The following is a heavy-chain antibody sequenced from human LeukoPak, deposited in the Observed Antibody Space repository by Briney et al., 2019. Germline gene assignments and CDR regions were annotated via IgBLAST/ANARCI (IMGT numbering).Heavy chain of an antibody. CDR1: GGSFSGYY. J-gene: IGHJ4*02. Sequence: SETLSLTCAAYGGSFSGYYWSWIRQPPGKGLEWIGEINHSGSTNYNPSLKSRVTISVDTSKNQFSLKLSSVTAADTAVYYCARSGSGHDYWGQGTLVTVSS. CDR3: ARSGSGHDY. D-gene: IGHD2-15*01. CDR2: INHSGST. V-gene: IGHV4-34*01.